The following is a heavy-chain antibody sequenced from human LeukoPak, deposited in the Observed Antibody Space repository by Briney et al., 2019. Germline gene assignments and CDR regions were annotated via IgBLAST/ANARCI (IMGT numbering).Heavy chain of an antibody. V-gene: IGHV1-18*01. Sequence: ASVKVSCKTSGYTFTSYGISWVRQAPGQGLEWMGWISAYNGNTNYAQKLQGRVTMTTDTSTSTAYMELRSLRSDDTAVYYCAREMDYYDSSGYPPFDYWGQGTPVTVSS. CDR3: AREMDYYDSSGYPPFDY. CDR2: ISAYNGNT. J-gene: IGHJ4*02. D-gene: IGHD3-22*01. CDR1: GYTFTSYG.